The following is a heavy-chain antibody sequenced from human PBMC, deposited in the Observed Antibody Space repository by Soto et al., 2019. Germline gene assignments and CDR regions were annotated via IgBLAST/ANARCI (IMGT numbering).Heavy chain of an antibody. CDR3: AKEDRSRWYLKRYGDYYYGMDV. CDR1: GFTFDDYT. D-gene: IGHD6-13*01. V-gene: IGHV3-43*01. Sequence: PGGSLRLSCAASGFTFDDYTMHWVRQAPGKGLEWVSLISWDGGSTHYADSVKGRFTISRDNSKNSLYLQMNSLRTEDTALYYCAKEDRSRWYLKRYGDYYYGMDVCGQGTTVTVSS. CDR2: ISWDGGST. J-gene: IGHJ6*02.